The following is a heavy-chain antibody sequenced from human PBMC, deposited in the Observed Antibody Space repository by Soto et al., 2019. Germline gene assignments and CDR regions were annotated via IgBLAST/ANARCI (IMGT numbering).Heavy chain of an antibody. CDR3: ARAMEIAAPAPVYYFDY. V-gene: IGHV1-69*01. Sequence: QVQLVQSGAEVKKPGSSVKVSCKASGDTFSSYAISWVRQAPGQGLEWMGGIIPIFGTANYAQKFQGRVTITADESTSTAYMELSSLRSEDTAVYYCARAMEIAAPAPVYYFDYWGQGTLVTVSS. CDR1: GDTFSSYA. CDR2: IIPIFGTA. J-gene: IGHJ4*02. D-gene: IGHD6-13*01.